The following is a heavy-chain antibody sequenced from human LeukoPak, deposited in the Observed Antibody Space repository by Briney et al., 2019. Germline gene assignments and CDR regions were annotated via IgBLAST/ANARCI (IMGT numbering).Heavy chain of an antibody. V-gene: IGHV3-53*04. D-gene: IGHD3-10*01. CDR3: ARDRITMVRGVINSYYGMDV. Sequence: GGSLRLSCAASGFTVSSNYMSWVRQAPGKGLEWVSVIYSGGSTYYADSVEGRFTISRHNSKNTLYLQMNSLRAEDTAVYYCARDRITMVRGVINSYYGMDVWGQGTTVTVSS. CDR1: GFTVSSNY. CDR2: IYSGGST. J-gene: IGHJ6*02.